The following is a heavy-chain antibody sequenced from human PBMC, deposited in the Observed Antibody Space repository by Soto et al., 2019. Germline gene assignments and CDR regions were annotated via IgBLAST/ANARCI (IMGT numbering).Heavy chain of an antibody. V-gene: IGHV3-30-3*01. Sequence: GGSLRLSCAASGFTFSSYAMSWVRQAPGKGLEWVAVISYDGSNKYYADSVKGRFTISRDNSKNTLYLQMISLRAEDTAVYYCAKDQAITGTPYYYYGMDVWGQGTTVTVSS. CDR3: AKDQAITGTPYYYYGMDV. CDR1: GFTFSSYA. J-gene: IGHJ6*02. D-gene: IGHD1-20*01. CDR2: ISYDGSNK.